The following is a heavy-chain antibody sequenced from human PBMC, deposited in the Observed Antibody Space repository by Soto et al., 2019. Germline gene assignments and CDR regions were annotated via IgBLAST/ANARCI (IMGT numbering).Heavy chain of an antibody. CDR1: GGSFSGYY. D-gene: IGHD2-21*02. Sequence: PSETLSLACAVYGGSFSGYYWSWIRQPPGKGMGWIGGMFYSGSSYYNPSLKSRVAISVATSRNQCSLKLRSVTAADTAVYFCASQRLLRQKPVFDFWGQGTLVSVSS. CDR2: MFYSGSS. CDR3: ASQRLLRQKPVFDF. J-gene: IGHJ4*02. V-gene: IGHV4-34*12.